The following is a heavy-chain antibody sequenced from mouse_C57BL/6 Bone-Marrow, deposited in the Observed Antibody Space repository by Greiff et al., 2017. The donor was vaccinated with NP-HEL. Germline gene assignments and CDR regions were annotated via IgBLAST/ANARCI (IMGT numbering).Heavy chain of an antibody. Sequence: QVQLQQPGAELVKPGASVKLSCKASGYTFTSYWMHWVKQRPGRGLEWIGGIDPNSGGTKYNEKFKSKATLTVDKPSSTAYMQLSSLTSEDAAVYYCARPDDSYYDYPYYAMGCWGQGASVTVAS. V-gene: IGHV1-72*01. CDR2: IDPNSGGT. CDR1: GYTFTSYW. J-gene: IGHJ4*01. D-gene: IGHD2-4*01. CDR3: ARPDDSYYDYPYYAMGC.